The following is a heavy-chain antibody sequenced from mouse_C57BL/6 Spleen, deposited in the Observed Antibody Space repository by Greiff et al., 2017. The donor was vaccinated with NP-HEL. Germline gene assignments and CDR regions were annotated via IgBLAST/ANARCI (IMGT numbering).Heavy chain of an antibody. CDR2: INPSSGYT. Sequence: VKLMESGAELARPGASVKMSCKASGYTFTSYTMHWVKQRPGQGLEWIGYINPSSGYTKYNQKFKDKATLTADKSSSTAYMQLSSLTSEDSAVYYCAHYGSSYGWFAYWGQGTLVTVSA. CDR1: GYTFTSYT. D-gene: IGHD1-1*01. J-gene: IGHJ3*01. V-gene: IGHV1-4*01. CDR3: AHYGSSYGWFAY.